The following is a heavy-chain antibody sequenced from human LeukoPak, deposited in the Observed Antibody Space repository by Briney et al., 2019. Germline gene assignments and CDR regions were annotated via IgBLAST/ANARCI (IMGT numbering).Heavy chain of an antibody. D-gene: IGHD3-22*01. V-gene: IGHV3-7*01. CDR1: GFTFSSYW. CDR2: IKQDGSEK. CDR3: ARSGYYYDSSGTPDY. Sequence: GGSLRLSCAASGFTFSSYWMNWVRQAPGKGLERVANIKQDGSEKYYVDSVKGRFTISRDNAKNSLYLQMNSLRAEDTAVYYCARSGYYYDSSGTPDYWGQGTMVTVSS. J-gene: IGHJ4*02.